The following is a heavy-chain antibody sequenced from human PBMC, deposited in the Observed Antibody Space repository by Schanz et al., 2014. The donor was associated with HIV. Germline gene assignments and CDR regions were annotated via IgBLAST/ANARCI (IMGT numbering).Heavy chain of an antibody. J-gene: IGHJ5*02. CDR3: VKDSGTLVSRARWFDP. V-gene: IGHV3-9*01. Sequence: EVQLVESGGGLVQPGRSLRLFCEASGFTFDDYDMHWVRQVPGKGLEWVSSISWNSGSRGYADSVKGRFTISRDNDNDSLYLQMNSLRVEDTALYYCVKDSGTLVSRARWFDPWGQGTQVTVSS. CDR2: ISWNSGSR. D-gene: IGHD1-1*01. CDR1: GFTFDDYD.